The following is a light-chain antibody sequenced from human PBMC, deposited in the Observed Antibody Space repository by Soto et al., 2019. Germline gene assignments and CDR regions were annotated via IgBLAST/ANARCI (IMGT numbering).Light chain of an antibody. CDR2: KAS. CDR3: QQYNSYSQT. J-gene: IGKJ1*01. CDR1: QSISSW. V-gene: IGKV1-5*03. Sequence: DIQMTQSPSTLSASVGDRVTNTCRASQSISSWLAWYQQKTGKAPKLLIYKASSLESGVPSRFSGSGSGTEFTLTISSLQPDDFATYYCQQYNSYSQTFGQGTKVDIK.